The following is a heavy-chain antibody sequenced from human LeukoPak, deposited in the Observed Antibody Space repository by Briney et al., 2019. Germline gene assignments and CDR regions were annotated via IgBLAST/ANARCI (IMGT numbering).Heavy chain of an antibody. D-gene: IGHD3-22*01. CDR2: ISSSSSYI. CDR1: GFTFSTYS. Sequence: GGSLRLSCAASGFTFSTYSMNWVRQAPGKGLEWVSSISSSSSYIYYADSVKGRFTISRDNAKNSLYLQMNNLRAEDTAVYYCARGSYYDSSGSFYFDYWGQGTLVTVSS. CDR3: ARGSYYDSSGSFYFDY. J-gene: IGHJ4*02. V-gene: IGHV3-21*01.